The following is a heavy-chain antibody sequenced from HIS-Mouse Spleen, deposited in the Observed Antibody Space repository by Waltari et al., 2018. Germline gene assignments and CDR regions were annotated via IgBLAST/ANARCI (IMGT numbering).Heavy chain of an antibody. CDR2: IYYSGST. D-gene: IGHD6-13*01. CDR3: AKEIPYSSSWYDWYFDL. J-gene: IGHJ2*01. CDR1: GGSISSRSYY. Sequence: QLQLQESGPGLVKPSETLSLTCTVSGGSISSRSYYRGWIRQPPGKGLEWIGSIYYSGSTYYNPSLKSRVTISVDTSKNQFSLKLSSVTAADTAVYYCAKEIPYSSSWYDWYFDLWGRGTLVTVSS. V-gene: IGHV4-39*07.